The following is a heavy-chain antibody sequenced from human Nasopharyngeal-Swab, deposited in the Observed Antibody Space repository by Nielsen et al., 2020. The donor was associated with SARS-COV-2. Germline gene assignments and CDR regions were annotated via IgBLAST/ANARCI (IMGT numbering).Heavy chain of an antibody. Sequence: GESLKISCAASGFTVSTNYMTWVRQAPGQGLEWVSVIYSNGNTYYADSVKGRFIISRDNSKITVYLQMNSLRGDDTGVYYCARDGAYCGGDCYSDAFDIWGQGTMVTVSS. J-gene: IGHJ3*02. CDR2: IYSNGNT. V-gene: IGHV3-53*01. CDR1: GFTVSTNY. CDR3: ARDGAYCGGDCYSDAFDI. D-gene: IGHD2-21*02.